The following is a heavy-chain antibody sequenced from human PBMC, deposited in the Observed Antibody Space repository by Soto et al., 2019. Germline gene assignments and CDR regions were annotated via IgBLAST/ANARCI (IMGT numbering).Heavy chain of an antibody. CDR1: GFTFSSYA. Sequence: EVQLLESGGGLVKPGGSLRLSCAASGFTFSSYAMSWVRQAPGKGLEWVSAISGSGGSTDYAESVKGRFTISRDNSKNTVYLQMNSLRAEDTALYYCAKDPAAIPRGAFDIWGQGTLVTVSS. J-gene: IGHJ3*02. CDR3: AKDPAAIPRGAFDI. CDR2: ISGSGGST. V-gene: IGHV3-23*01. D-gene: IGHD2-2*01.